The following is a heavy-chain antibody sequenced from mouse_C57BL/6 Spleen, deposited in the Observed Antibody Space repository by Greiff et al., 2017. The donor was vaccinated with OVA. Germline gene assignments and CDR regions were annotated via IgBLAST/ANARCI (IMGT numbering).Heavy chain of an antibody. CDR3: ARAVVGDY. Sequence: VKLQESGPELVKPGASVKISCKASGYAFSSSWMNWVKQRPGKGLEWIGRIYPGDGDTNYNGKFKGKATLTADKSSSTAYMQLSSLTSEDSAVYFCARAVVGDYWGQGTTLTVSS. CDR1: GYAFSSSW. D-gene: IGHD1-1*01. V-gene: IGHV1-82*01. J-gene: IGHJ2*01. CDR2: IYPGDGDT.